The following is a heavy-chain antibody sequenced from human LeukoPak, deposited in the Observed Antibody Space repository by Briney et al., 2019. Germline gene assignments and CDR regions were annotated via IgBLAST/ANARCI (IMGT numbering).Heavy chain of an antibody. D-gene: IGHD4-17*01. J-gene: IGHJ6*04. CDR2: ISAYNGNT. CDR3: ARGGVTTHMDV. CDR1: GFTFTSYG. V-gene: IGHV1-18*01. Sequence: ASVRVSCKASGFTFTSYGFTWARQAPGQGLEWMGWISAYNGNTNYAQNLQGRVTMTTDTSTSTAYMELRSLRSDDTAVYYCARGGVTTHMDVWGKGTTVTVSS.